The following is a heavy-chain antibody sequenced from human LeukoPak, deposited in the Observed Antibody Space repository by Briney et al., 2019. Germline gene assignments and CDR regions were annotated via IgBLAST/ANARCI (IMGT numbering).Heavy chain of an antibody. J-gene: IGHJ4*02. CDR1: GYSFFSNYW. V-gene: IGHV5-51*01. CDR2: LYPGDSDS. Sequence: ESLKISCKAYGYSFFSNYWIAWVRQMPGKGLEWMGILYPGDSDSRYSPSFQGQVTISADRSISTAYLHWSSLKVSDTAMYYCARASRDGFNQNFDFWGQGTLVTVSS. D-gene: IGHD5-24*01. CDR3: ARASRDGFNQNFDF.